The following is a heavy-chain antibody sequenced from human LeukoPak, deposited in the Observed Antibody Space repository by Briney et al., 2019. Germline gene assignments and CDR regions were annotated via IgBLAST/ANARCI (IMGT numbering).Heavy chain of an antibody. V-gene: IGHV3-21*01. D-gene: IGHD5-24*01. J-gene: IGHJ4*02. CDR2: ISDSGNYI. CDR3: ARETNEMFDY. Sequence: PGGSLRLSCAVSGFTFSSYSMNWVRQAPGKGLEWVSSISDSGNYIYYADSVKGRFTISRDNAKNSLYLQMNSLRAEDTAVYYCARETNEMFDYWGQGTLATVSS. CDR1: GFTFSSYS.